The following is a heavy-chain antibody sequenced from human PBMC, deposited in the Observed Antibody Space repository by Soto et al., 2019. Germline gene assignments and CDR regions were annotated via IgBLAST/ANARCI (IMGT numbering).Heavy chain of an antibody. CDR1: GFTFSSYG. Sequence: QLLESGGGLVQFGGSLRLSCAASGFTFSSYGMSWVRQVPGKGLEWVSSISNSGSLTYYADSVKGRCTISRDNSKTTLYLQMNSLRAEDPALYYCATILVTGHWYFQVWGRGTLVTVSS. V-gene: IGHV3-23*01. CDR3: ATILVTGHWYFQV. CDR2: ISNSGSLT. J-gene: IGHJ2*01. D-gene: IGHD2-21*02.